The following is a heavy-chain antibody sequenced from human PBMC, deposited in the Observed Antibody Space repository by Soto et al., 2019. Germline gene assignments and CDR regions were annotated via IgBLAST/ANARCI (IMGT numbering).Heavy chain of an antibody. CDR2: IYSGGRT. CDR3: ARVGYAVTTGGAFDI. Sequence: EVQLVESGGGLIQPGGSLRLSCAASGFTVSSNYMSWVRQAPGKGLEWVSVIYSGGRTYYADSVKGRFTISRDNSKNTWYLQMNGLSAEDTAVYYGARVGYAVTTGGAFDIWGQGTMVTVSS. V-gene: IGHV3-53*01. D-gene: IGHD4-17*01. J-gene: IGHJ3*02. CDR1: GFTVSSNY.